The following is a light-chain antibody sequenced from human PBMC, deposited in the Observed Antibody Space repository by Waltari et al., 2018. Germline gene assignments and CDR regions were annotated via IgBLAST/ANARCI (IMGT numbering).Light chain of an antibody. CDR1: SSDSGNYNR. J-gene: IGLJ3*02. CDR3: SSPTTSITWV. V-gene: IGLV2-18*02. Sequence: QSALTQPPSVSGSPGQSVTISCTATSSDSGNYNRFSWYQQSPGPAPKLMIYDVTKRPSGVPHRFSGSKSGNTASLTIAGLQAEDEADYYCSSPTTSITWVFGGGTKLTVL. CDR2: DVT.